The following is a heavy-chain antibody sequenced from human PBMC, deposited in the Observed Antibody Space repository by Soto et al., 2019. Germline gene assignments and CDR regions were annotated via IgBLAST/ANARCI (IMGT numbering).Heavy chain of an antibody. CDR1: GGSISSGDYY. V-gene: IGHV4-30-4*01. CDR3: ARGDGYNFDS. J-gene: IGHJ4*02. CDR2: IYYSEST. D-gene: IGHD2-21*01. Sequence: QVQLQESGPGLVKPSQTLSLTCTVSGGSISSGDYYWSWIRQPPGKGLEWIGYIYYSESTHYNPSLKSRGNISVATSKNQFSLKLSSVTAADTAVYYCARGDGYNFDSWGQGTLVPGSS.